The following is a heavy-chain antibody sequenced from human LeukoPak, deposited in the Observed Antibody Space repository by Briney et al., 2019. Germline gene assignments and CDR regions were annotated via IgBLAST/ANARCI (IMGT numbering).Heavy chain of an antibody. CDR3: AREVPELHIAAAGAFDY. CDR1: GYTFTGYY. D-gene: IGHD6-13*01. J-gene: IGHJ4*02. Sequence: ASVKVSCKASGYTFTGYYMHWVRQAPGQGLECMGWINPNSCGTNYAQKFQGRVTMTRGTSISTAYMELSRLRSDDTAVYYCAREVPELHIAAAGAFDYWGQGTLVTVSS. CDR2: INPNSCGT. V-gene: IGHV1-2*02.